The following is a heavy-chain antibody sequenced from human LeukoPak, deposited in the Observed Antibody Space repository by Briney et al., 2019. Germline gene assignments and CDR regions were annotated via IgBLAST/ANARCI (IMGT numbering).Heavy chain of an antibody. D-gene: IGHD4/OR15-4a*01. V-gene: IGHV4-34*01. CDR1: GGSFSGYY. J-gene: IGHJ3*01. CDR2: INYSGST. CDR3: AREGGDYGDRDAFDV. Sequence: SETLSLTCAVYGGSFSGYYWSWIRQPPGKGLEWIGEINYSGSTNYNPSLKSRVTMSVDTSKNQFSLNLKSVTAADTAVYYCAREGGDYGDRDAFDVWGQGTMVTVSS.